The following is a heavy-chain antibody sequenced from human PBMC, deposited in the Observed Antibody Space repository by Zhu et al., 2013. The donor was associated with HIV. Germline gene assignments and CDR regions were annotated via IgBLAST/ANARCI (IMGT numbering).Heavy chain of an antibody. V-gene: IGHV1-69*01. CDR1: GGTFSSYA. J-gene: IGHJ3*02. Sequence: QVQLVQSGAEVKKPGSSVKVSCKASGGTFSSYAISWVRQAPGQGLEWMGGIIPIFGTANYAQKFQGRVTITADESTSTAYMELSSLRSEDTAVYYCARGKSQVVVVAEPSFDIWGQGTMVTVSS. CDR3: ARGKSQVVVVAEPSFDI. D-gene: IGHD2-15*01. CDR2: IIPIFGTA.